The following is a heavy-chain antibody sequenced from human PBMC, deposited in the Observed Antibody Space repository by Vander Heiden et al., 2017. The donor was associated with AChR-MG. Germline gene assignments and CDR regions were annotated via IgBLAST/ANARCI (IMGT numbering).Heavy chain of an antibody. J-gene: IGHJ3*02. Sequence: EVQLVQSGAEVKKPGESLKISCKGSGYSFTSYWIGWVRQMPGKGLDWMGIIYPADSDTRYSPYFQGQVTMSAAKSINTAYLQWSSLKASDTAMYYCARQAAFGGSGQAFDIWGQGTMVAVSS. CDR2: IYPADSDT. D-gene: IGHD3-16*01. V-gene: IGHV5-51*01. CDR1: GYSFTSYW. CDR3: ARQAAFGGSGQAFDI.